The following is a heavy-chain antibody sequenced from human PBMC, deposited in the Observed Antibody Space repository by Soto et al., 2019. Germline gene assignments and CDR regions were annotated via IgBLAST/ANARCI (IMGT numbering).Heavy chain of an antibody. CDR2: IYYSGST. CDR1: GGSISSYY. J-gene: IGHJ3*02. D-gene: IGHD5-12*01. V-gene: IGHV4-59*01. Sequence: SETLSLTCSVSGGSISSYYWSWIRQPPGKGLEWIGYIYYSGSTNYNPSLKSRVTISVDTSKNQFSLKLSSVTAADTAVYYCARDGDGYNADAFDIWGQGTMVTVSS. CDR3: ARDGDGYNADAFDI.